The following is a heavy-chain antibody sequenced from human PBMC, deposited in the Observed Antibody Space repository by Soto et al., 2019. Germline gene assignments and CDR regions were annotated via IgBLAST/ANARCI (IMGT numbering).Heavy chain of an antibody. CDR1: GFTFSSYA. Sequence: GGSLRLSCAASGFTFSSYAMSWVRQAPGKGLEWVSAISGSGGSTYYADSVKGRFTISRDNSKNTLYLQMNSLRAEDTAVYYCTTELRYSCGWYDRLWYFQHWGQGTLVTVSS. CDR2: ISGSGGST. CDR3: TTELRYSCGWYDRLWYFQH. V-gene: IGHV3-23*01. D-gene: IGHD6-19*01. J-gene: IGHJ1*01.